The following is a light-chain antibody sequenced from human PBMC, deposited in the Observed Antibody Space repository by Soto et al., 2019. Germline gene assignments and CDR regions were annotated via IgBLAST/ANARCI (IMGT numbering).Light chain of an antibody. V-gene: IGKV1-33*01. J-gene: IGKJ3*01. CDR1: QDISNY. CDR3: QQNDKLLFT. CDR2: DAS. Sequence: DIQMTQSPSSLSASVGDRVTITCQASQDISNYLNWYQQKPGKAPKLLIYDASNLETGVQLRFSGSVSGTDFTFGISSLLSEHISTDYCQQNDKLLFTFGPGAKVDIK.